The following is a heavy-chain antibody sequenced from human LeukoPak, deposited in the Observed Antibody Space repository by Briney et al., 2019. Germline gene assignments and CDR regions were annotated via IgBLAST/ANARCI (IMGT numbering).Heavy chain of an antibody. CDR1: GYTFTGYY. CDR2: INPNSGGT. Sequence: GASVKVSCKASGYTFTGYYMHWVRPAPGQGLEWMGWINPNSGGTNYAQKFQGRVTMTRDTSISTAYMELSRLRSDDTAVYYCARGKYCSGGSCYSPWFDPWGQGTLVTVSS. CDR3: ARGKYCSGGSCYSPWFDP. J-gene: IGHJ5*02. D-gene: IGHD2-15*01. V-gene: IGHV1-2*02.